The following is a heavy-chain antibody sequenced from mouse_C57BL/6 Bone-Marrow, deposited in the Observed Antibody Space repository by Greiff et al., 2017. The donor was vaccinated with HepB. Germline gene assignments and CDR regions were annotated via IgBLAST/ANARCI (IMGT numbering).Heavy chain of an antibody. Sequence: QVQLQQSDAELVKPGASVKISCKVSGYTFTDHTIHWMKQRPEKGLEWIGYIYPRDGSTKYNEKFKGKATLTADKSSSTAYMQLNSLTSEDSAVYFCSTIYSNYMDWYFYFWGSGTTVTVSA. V-gene: IGHV1-78*01. CDR3: STIYSNYMDWYFYF. D-gene: IGHD2-5*01. CDR2: IYPRDGST. CDR1: GYTFTDHT. J-gene: IGHJ1*01.